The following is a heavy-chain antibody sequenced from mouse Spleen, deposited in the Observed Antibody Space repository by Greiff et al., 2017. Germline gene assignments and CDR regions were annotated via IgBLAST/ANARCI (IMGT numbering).Heavy chain of an antibody. V-gene: IGHV2-4-1*01. CDR3: ARNGKGGTGTFAY. CDR2: IWSDGST. J-gene: IGHJ3*01. Sequence: VQLVESGPGLVAPSQSLSITCTVSGFSLTNYAVHWVRQSPGKGLEWLGVIWSDGSTDYNAAFISRLSISKDNSKSQVFFKMNSLQADDTAIYYCARNGKGGTGTFAYWGQGTLVTVSA. D-gene: IGHD4-1*01. CDR1: GFSLTNYA.